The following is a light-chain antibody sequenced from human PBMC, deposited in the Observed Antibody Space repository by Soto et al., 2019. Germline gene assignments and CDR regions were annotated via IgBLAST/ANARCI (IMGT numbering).Light chain of an antibody. CDR1: NIGSKS. J-gene: IGLJ3*02. Sequence: SYELTQPPSVSGAPGQTVTVTWGGRNIGSKSVHWYEQKPGQAPVLVVHVDSDRPSGIPGRFSGSNSGDTATLTISGVEAGDEADYYCQVWDRSSNHWVFGGGTKVTVL. CDR2: VDS. V-gene: IGLV3-21*02. CDR3: QVWDRSSNHWV.